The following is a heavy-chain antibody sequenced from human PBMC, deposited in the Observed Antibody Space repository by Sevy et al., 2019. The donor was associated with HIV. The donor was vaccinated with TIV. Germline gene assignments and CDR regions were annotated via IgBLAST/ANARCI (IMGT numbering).Heavy chain of an antibody. CDR3: ARGGTNDYGDFYFDY. CDR1: GGSISSYH. D-gene: IGHD4-17*01. CDR2: IYYSGST. Sequence: SETLSLTCTVSGGSISSYHWSWIRQPPGKGLEWIGYIYYSGSTNYNPSLKSRVTISVDTSKNQFSLKLSSVTAADTAVYYCARGGTNDYGDFYFDYWGQGTLVTVSS. J-gene: IGHJ4*02. V-gene: IGHV4-59*01.